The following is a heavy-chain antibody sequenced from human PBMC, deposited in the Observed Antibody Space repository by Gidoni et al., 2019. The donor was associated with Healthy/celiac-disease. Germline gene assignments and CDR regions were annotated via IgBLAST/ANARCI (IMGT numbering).Heavy chain of an antibody. V-gene: IGHV3-30*03. CDR1: GFTFSSYG. Sequence: QVSLVESGGGVVQPGRSSRLSCPASGFTFSSYGMHWVRPAPGKGREWVEVISYDGSNKYYADAVKGRFTNSRDNSKNTLYLQMNSLRAEDTAVYYCARGGYYYDSSTPDAFDIWGQGTMVTVSS. CDR3: ARGGYYYDSSTPDAFDI. CDR2: ISYDGSNK. J-gene: IGHJ3*02. D-gene: IGHD3-22*01.